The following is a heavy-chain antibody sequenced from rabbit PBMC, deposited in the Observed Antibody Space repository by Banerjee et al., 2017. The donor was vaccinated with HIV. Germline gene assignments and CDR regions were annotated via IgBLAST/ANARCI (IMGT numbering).Heavy chain of an antibody. CDR2: IYAGSTADT. D-gene: IGHD8-1*01. J-gene: IGHJ6*01. V-gene: IGHV1S40*01. CDR1: GFSFSNNYY. Sequence: QSLEESGGDLVKPGASLTLTCTASGFSFSNNYYMCWVRQAPGKGLEWIACIYAGSTADTYYASWAKGRFTISKTSSTPVTLQMTSLTAADTATYFCARDTASSFSSYGMDLWGPGTLVTVS. CDR3: ARDTASSFSSYGMDL.